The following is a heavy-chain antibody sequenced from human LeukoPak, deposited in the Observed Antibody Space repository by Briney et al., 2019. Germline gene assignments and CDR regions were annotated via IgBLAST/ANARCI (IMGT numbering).Heavy chain of an antibody. J-gene: IGHJ5*02. CDR2: MNPNSGNT. Sequence: ASVKVSCKASGYTFTSYDINWVRQATGQGLEWMGWMNPNSGNTGYAQKFQGRVTMTRNTSISTAYMELSSLRSEDTAVYYCARTPPYSGGWYVRHNWFDPWGQGTLVTVSS. CDR3: ARTPPYSGGWYVRHNWFDP. D-gene: IGHD6-19*01. CDR1: GYTFTSYD. V-gene: IGHV1-8*01.